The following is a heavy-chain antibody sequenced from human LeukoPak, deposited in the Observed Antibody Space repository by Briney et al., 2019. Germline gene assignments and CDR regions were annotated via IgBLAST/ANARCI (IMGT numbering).Heavy chain of an antibody. CDR3: ARAPPRGYSYGPNDAFDI. J-gene: IGHJ3*02. D-gene: IGHD5-18*01. CDR1: GFTFSSYS. Sequence: GGSLRLSCAASGFTFSSYSMNWVRQAPGKGLEWVSYISSSSSTIYYADSVKGRFTISRDNAKNSLYLQMNSLRAEDTAVYYCARAPPRGYSYGPNDAFDIWGQGTMVTVSS. V-gene: IGHV3-48*01. CDR2: ISSSSSTI.